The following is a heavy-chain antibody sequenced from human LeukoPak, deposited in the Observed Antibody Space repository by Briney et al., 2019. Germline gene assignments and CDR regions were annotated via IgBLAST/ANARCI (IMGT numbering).Heavy chain of an antibody. CDR1: GFTFDDYA. D-gene: IGHD1-7*01. CDR2: ISWDGGST. V-gene: IGHV3-43D*03. J-gene: IGHJ6*03. Sequence: GGSLRLSCAASGFTFDDYAMHWVRQAPGKGLEWVSLISWDGGSTYYADSVKGRFTISRDNSKNSLYLQMNSLRAEDTALYYCAKGQQDWNYKYYYYYMDVWGKGTTVTVSS. CDR3: AKGQQDWNYKYYYYYMDV.